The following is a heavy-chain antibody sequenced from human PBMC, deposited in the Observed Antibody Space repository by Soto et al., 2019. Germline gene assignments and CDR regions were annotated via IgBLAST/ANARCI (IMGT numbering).Heavy chain of an antibody. CDR3: AREAPLIAVAGHYYYYYMDV. V-gene: IGHV1-3*01. J-gene: IGHJ6*03. Sequence: ASVKVSCKASGYTFTSYAMHWVRQAPGQRLEWMGWINAGNGNTKYSQKFQGRVTITRDTSASTAYMELSSLRSEDTAVYYCAREAPLIAVAGHYYYYYMDVWGKGTTVTVSS. CDR2: INAGNGNT. CDR1: GYTFTSYA. D-gene: IGHD6-19*01.